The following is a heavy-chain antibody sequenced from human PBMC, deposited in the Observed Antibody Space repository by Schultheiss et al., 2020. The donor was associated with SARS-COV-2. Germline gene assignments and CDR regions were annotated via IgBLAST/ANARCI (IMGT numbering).Heavy chain of an antibody. Sequence: GGSLRLSCAASGFTVNSNYINWVRQAPGKGLEWVSLVYGDGSIRFADSVKGRFTLSRDDSKNTVHLQMNSLRPEDTATYYCARDTKYWGQGTLVTVSS. CDR2: VYGDGSI. D-gene: IGHD2-2*01. CDR1: GFTVNSNY. V-gene: IGHV3-66*02. CDR3: ARDTKY. J-gene: IGHJ1*01.